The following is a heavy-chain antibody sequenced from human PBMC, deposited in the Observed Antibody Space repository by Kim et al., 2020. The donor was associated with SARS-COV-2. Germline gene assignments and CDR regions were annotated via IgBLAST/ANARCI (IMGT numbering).Heavy chain of an antibody. D-gene: IGHD6-6*01. Sequence: ADSVKGRFTISRDNSKNTLYLQRNSLRAEDTAVYYCARDSIAARQNWFDPWGQGTLVTVSS. CDR3: ARDSIAARQNWFDP. J-gene: IGHJ5*02. V-gene: IGHV3-33*01.